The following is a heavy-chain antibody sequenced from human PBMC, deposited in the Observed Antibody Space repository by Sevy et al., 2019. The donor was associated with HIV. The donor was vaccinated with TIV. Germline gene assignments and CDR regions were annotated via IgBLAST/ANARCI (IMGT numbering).Heavy chain of an antibody. J-gene: IGHJ6*02. CDR1: GFTFSSAW. V-gene: IGHV3-15*01. CDR2: IKSKIDGGAI. CDR3: ITDPGYSGYDEEVINYYYYGMDV. D-gene: IGHD5-12*01. Sequence: GGSLRLSCAASGFTFSSAWMSWVRQAPGKGLEWVGRIKSKIDGGAIDYAAPVKGRFSISREDSKNTVYLQMNSLKTEDTAVYYCITDPGYSGYDEEVINYYYYGMDVWGQGTTVTVSS.